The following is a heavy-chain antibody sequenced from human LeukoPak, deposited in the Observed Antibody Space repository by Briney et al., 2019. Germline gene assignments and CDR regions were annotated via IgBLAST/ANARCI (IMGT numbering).Heavy chain of an antibody. CDR2: VYYSGET. D-gene: IGHD2-21*01. CDR1: GGSISGHY. Sequence: SETLSLTCTVSGGSISGHYWSWIRQPPAKGLEWVGYVYYSGETNYNPSLKSRVTISVDTSKNQFSLKLTSVTAADTAVYYCARLQGDSTAIFDYWGQGILVSLSS. V-gene: IGHV4-59*11. CDR3: ARLQGDSTAIFDY. J-gene: IGHJ4*02.